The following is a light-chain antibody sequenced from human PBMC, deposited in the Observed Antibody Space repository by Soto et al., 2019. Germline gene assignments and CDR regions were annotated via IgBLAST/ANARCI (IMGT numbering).Light chain of an antibody. Sequence: EIVLTQSPGTLSLSPGERASLSCRASQSVSSNSLAWYQQKPGQPPRLLISGAFSRATGIPDRFSGSGSETDFTLTISRLEPEDCAVYYCHQYATPSYTFGQGTKLEI. CDR2: GAF. CDR3: HQYATPSYT. J-gene: IGKJ2*01. V-gene: IGKV3-20*01. CDR1: QSVSSNS.